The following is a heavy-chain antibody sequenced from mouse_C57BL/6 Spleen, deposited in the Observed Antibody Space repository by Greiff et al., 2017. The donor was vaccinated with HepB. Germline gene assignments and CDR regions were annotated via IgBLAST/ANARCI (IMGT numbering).Heavy chain of an antibody. D-gene: IGHD2-3*01. V-gene: IGHV2-9-1*01. J-gene: IGHJ4*01. Sequence: VMLVESGPGLVAPSQSLSITCTVSGFSLTSYAISWVRQPPGKGLEWLGVIWTGGGTNYNSAPKSRLSISKDNSKSQVFLKMNSLQTEDTARYYCASIYDGDYGAMDYWGQGTSVTVSS. CDR1: GFSLTSYA. CDR3: ASIYDGDYGAMDY. CDR2: IWTGGGT.